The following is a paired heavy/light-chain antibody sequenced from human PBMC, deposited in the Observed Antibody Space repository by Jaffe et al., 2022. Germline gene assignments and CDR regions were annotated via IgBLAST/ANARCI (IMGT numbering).Light chain of an antibody. J-gene: IGLJ2*01. V-gene: IGLV1-40*01. Sequence: QSVLTQPPSVSGAPGQRVTISCTGSSSNIGAGYDVHWYQQLPGTAPKLLIYGNSNRPSGVPDRFSGSKSGTSASLAITGLQAEDEADYYCQSYDSSLRSVVFGGGTKLTVL. CDR2: GNS. CDR1: SSNIGAGYD. CDR3: QSYDSSLRSVV.
Heavy chain of an antibody. CDR3: ARGRTRYDFWDEGYYYYYYMDV. CDR2: INHSGST. CDR1: GGSFSGYY. Sequence: QVQLQQWGAGLLKPSETLSLTCAVYGGSFSGYYWSWIRQPPGKGLEWIGEINHSGSTNYNPSLKSRVTISVDTSKNQFSLKLSSVTAADTAVYYCARGRTRYDFWDEGYYYYYYMDVWGKGTTVTVSS. D-gene: IGHD3-3*01. J-gene: IGHJ6*03. V-gene: IGHV4-34*01.